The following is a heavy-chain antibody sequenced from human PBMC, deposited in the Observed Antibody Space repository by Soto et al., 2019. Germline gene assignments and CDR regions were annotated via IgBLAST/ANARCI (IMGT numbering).Heavy chain of an antibody. D-gene: IGHD3-10*01. Sequence: EVQLLESGGGLVQPGGSLRLSCADSGITFSSYAMNWVRQAPGKGLEWVSVISGSGGSTYYADSVKGRFTISRDNSKKTLYLQMNSLRAEDTAVYYCAKRNYGSEFDYWGQGTLVTVSS. CDR3: AKRNYGSEFDY. J-gene: IGHJ4*02. CDR2: ISGSGGST. V-gene: IGHV3-23*01. CDR1: GITFSSYA.